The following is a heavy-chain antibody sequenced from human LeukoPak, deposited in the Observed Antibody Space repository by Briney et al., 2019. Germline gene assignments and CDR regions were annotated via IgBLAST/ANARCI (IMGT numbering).Heavy chain of an antibody. Sequence: PSETLSLTCTVSRGSISSGNYYWSWIRQPAGKGLECIGRFHTRGSTNYNPYLKSRVIISVDTSKNQFSLKLNSVTAADTAVYYCARVDGSCSGGSCPSGNWFDPWGQGTLVTVSS. CDR2: FHTRGST. CDR3: ARVDGSCSGGSCPSGNWFDP. D-gene: IGHD2-15*01. CDR1: RGSISSGNYY. J-gene: IGHJ5*02. V-gene: IGHV4-61*02.